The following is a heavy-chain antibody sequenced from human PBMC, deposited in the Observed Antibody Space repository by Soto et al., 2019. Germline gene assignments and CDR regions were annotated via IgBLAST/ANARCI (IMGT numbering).Heavy chain of an antibody. CDR2: IYHSGST. V-gene: IGHV4-4*02. J-gene: IGHJ6*02. D-gene: IGHD3-3*01. CDR3: ARCALFTNYYYYGMDV. Sequence: PSETLSLTCAVCSGSISSSNWWSWVRQPPGKGLEWIGEIYHSGSTNYNPSLKSRVTISVDKSKNQFSLKLSSVTAADTAVYYCARCALFTNYYYYGMDVWGQGTTVTVSS. CDR1: SGSISSSNW.